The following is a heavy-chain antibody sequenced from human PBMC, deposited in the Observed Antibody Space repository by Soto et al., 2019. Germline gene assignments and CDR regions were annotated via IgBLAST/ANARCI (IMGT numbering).Heavy chain of an antibody. CDR3: ARDHRGSYLDY. V-gene: IGHV4-59*01. CDR2: IYYSGST. CDR1: GGSISSYY. D-gene: IGHD1-26*01. Sequence: SETLSLTCTVSGGSISSYYWSWIRQPPGKGLEWIGYIYYSGSTNYNPSLKSRVTISVDTSKNQFSLKLSSVTAADTAVYYCARDHRGSYLDYWGQGTLVTVSS. J-gene: IGHJ4*02.